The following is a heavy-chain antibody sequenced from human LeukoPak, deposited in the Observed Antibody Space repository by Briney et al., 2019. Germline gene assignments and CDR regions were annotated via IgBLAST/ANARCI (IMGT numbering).Heavy chain of an antibody. CDR2: ITGSGGGT. CDR1: GFAFSNYA. Sequence: PGGSLRLSCAASGFAFSNYAMSWVRQAPGKGLEWVSSITGSGGGTYYADSVKGRFTISRDNSKNTLDLRMNSLRAEDTAVYYCAKGLKGCSGGSCCYFFDFWGQGTLVTVSS. CDR3: AKGLKGCSGGSCCYFFDF. J-gene: IGHJ4*02. D-gene: IGHD2-15*01. V-gene: IGHV3-23*01.